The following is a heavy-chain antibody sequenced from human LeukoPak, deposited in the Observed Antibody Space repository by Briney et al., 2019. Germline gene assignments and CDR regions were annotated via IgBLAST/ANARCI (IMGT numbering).Heavy chain of an antibody. D-gene: IGHD1-26*01. Sequence: PSETLSLTCAVSGGSISSYDWSWIRQAPGKGLEWIGDIYYSGSTNYNPSLKSRVTVSVDTSKNQFSLKLSSVTAADTAVYYCARHGTLGSTTYPLDYWGQGTLVTVSS. J-gene: IGHJ4*02. CDR1: GGSISSYD. CDR3: ARHGTLGSTTYPLDY. CDR2: IYYSGST. V-gene: IGHV4-59*08.